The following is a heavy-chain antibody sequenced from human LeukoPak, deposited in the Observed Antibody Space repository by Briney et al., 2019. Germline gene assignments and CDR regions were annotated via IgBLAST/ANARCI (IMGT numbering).Heavy chain of an antibody. J-gene: IGHJ5*02. CDR3: ARRVVTGTHPLGWFDP. CDR1: GFTFSSYS. D-gene: IGHD2-21*02. V-gene: IGHV3-21*01. CDR2: ISSSSTYI. Sequence: GGSLRLSCAVSGFTFSSYSMNWVRQAPGKGLEWVSSISSSSTYIYYAGSVKGRFTISRDNAKNSLYLQMNSLRAEDTAVYYCARRVVTGTHPLGWFDPWGQGTLVTVSS.